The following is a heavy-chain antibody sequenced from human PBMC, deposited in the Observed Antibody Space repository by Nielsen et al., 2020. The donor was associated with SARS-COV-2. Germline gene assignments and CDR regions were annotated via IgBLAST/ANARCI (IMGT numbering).Heavy chain of an antibody. J-gene: IGHJ6*03. CDR2: IIPIFGTA. CDR3: ARGPRVRELDNFMDMDV. Sequence: SVKVSCKASGGTFSSYAISWVRQAPGQGLEWMGGIIPIFGTANYAQKFQGRVTITADESTSTAYMELSSLRSEDTAVYYCARGPRVRELDNFMDMDVWGKGTTVTVSS. D-gene: IGHD3-10*01. CDR1: GGTFSSYA. V-gene: IGHV1-69*13.